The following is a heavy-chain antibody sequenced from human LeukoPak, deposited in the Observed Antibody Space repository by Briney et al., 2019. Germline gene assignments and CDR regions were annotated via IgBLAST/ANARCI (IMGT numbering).Heavy chain of an antibody. D-gene: IGHD3-9*01. Sequence: EASVKVSCKASGYTFTGYYMHWVRQAPGQGLEWMGWINPNSGGTNYAQKFQGRVTMTRDTSISTAYVELSRLRSDDTAVYYCAREYDILTGYHSSDPWGQGTLVTVSS. V-gene: IGHV1-2*02. CDR1: GYTFTGYY. J-gene: IGHJ5*02. CDR2: INPNSGGT. CDR3: AREYDILTGYHSSDP.